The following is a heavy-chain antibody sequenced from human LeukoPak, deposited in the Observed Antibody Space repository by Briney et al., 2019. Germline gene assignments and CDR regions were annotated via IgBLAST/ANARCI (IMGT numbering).Heavy chain of an antibody. D-gene: IGHD2-2*01. Sequence: ASVKVSCKASGGTFSSYAVSWVRQAPGQGLEWMGGIIPIFGTANYAQKFQGRVTITTDESTSTAYMELSSLRSEDTAVYYCARGDCSSTSCLAYWGQGTLVTVSS. CDR3: ARGDCSSTSCLAY. CDR2: IIPIFGTA. CDR1: GGTFSSYA. J-gene: IGHJ4*02. V-gene: IGHV1-69*05.